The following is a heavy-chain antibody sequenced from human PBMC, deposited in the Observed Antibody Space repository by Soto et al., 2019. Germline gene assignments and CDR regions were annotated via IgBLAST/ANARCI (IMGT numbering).Heavy chain of an antibody. V-gene: IGHV3-23*01. CDR2: ISGSGGST. Sequence: GGSLRLSCAASGFTFSSYAMSWVRQAPGKGLEWVSAISGSGGSTYYADSVKGRFTISRDNSKNTLYLQMNSLRAEDTAVYYSAKPEAQWLDPDYWGQGTLVTVS. CDR3: AKPEAQWLDPDY. CDR1: GFTFSSYA. D-gene: IGHD6-19*01. J-gene: IGHJ4*02.